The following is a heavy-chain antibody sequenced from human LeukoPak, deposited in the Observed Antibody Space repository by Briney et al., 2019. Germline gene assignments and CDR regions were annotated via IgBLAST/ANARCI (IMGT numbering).Heavy chain of an antibody. CDR1: GFIFDDYA. CDR2: ISWNSGSI. J-gene: IGHJ4*02. V-gene: IGHV3-9*03. CDR3: AKDVSLGYCSGGSCSAHFDY. Sequence: GGSLRLSCAASGFIFDDYAMHWVRQAPGKGLEWVSGISWNSGSIAYADSVKGRFTISRDNAKNSLYLQMNSLRAEDMALYYCAKDVSLGYCSGGSCSAHFDYWGQVTLVTVSS. D-gene: IGHD2-15*01.